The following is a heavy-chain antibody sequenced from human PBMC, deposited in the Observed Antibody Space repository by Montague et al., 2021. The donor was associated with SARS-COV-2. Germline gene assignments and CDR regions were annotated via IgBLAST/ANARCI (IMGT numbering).Heavy chain of an antibody. CDR2: ISSSGSTI. Sequence: SLRLSCAASGFTFSSYEMNWARQAPGKGLEWVSYISSSGSTIYYADSVKGRFTISRDNAKNSLYLQVNSLRAEDTAVYYCARDPGFWSGYYDYWGQGTLVTVSS. J-gene: IGHJ4*02. CDR1: GFTFSSYE. V-gene: IGHV3-48*03. D-gene: IGHD3-3*01. CDR3: ARDPGFWSGYYDY.